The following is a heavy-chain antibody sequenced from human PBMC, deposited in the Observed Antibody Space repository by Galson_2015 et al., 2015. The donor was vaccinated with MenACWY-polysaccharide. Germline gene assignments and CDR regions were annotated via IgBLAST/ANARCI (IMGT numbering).Heavy chain of an antibody. CDR1: GYSFTSYW. CDR3: ARITGGEYFQY. J-gene: IGHJ1*01. V-gene: IGHV5-51*03. D-gene: IGHD3-10*01. Sequence: QSGAEVKKPGESLTISCKGLGYSFTSYWIGWVRQMPGKGLEWMEIIYPGGSDARFSPSFQGQVTMSVDKSISTAYLQWNSLKASDTAIYYCARITGGEYFQYWGQGALVTV. CDR2: IYPGGSDA.